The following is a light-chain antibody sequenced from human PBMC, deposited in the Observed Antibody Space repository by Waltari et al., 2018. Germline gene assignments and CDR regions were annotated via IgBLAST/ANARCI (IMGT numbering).Light chain of an antibody. CDR3: QQSRTAPLT. Sequence: DIQMTQSPSSLSASVGDRVTITCRASQSVTTYLNWYQQKPGKAPNLLISATSILPSGVPSRFSGSGSGTDFTLTISSLQPEDFATYYCQQSRTAPLTFGGGTKVEIK. CDR1: QSVTTY. V-gene: IGKV1-39*01. CDR2: ATS. J-gene: IGKJ4*02.